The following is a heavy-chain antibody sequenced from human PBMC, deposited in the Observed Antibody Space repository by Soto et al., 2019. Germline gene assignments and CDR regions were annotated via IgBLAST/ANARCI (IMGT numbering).Heavy chain of an antibody. CDR1: GHILNKYD. Sequence: GASVKVSCKASGHILNKYDTNWVRQAAGQGLEWMGWVNPNSGETGFAQKFQGRITMTRNTSIHTVYMEVRSLRSDDTAVYFCYDTGGPWGQGTLVRVS. J-gene: IGHJ5*02. D-gene: IGHD3-22*01. V-gene: IGHV1-8*01. CDR2: VNPNSGET. CDR3: YDTGGP.